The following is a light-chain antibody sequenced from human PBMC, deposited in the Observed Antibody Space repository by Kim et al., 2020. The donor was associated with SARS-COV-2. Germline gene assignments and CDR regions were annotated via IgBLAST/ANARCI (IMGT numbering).Light chain of an antibody. J-gene: IGKJ2*01. CDR2: GAS. Sequence: VSPGDRVTLPCTASQGVNSSLAWYQQKRGQSPTLLLFGASTRATGVPARFSGRGFGTEFSFTINSLQSEDFAIYFCQQYENWPPYTFGQGTKLEI. V-gene: IGKV3-15*01. CDR1: QGVNSS. CDR3: QQYENWPPYT.